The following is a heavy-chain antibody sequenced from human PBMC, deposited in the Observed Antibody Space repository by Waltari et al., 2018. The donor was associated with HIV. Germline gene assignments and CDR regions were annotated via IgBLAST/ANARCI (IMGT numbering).Heavy chain of an antibody. CDR2: INHSGST. J-gene: IGHJ4*02. D-gene: IGHD3-22*01. Sequence: QVQLQQWGAGLLKPSETLSLTCAVYGGSFSGYYWSWIRQPPGKGLEWIGEINHSGSTNYNPSLKSRVTISVDTSKNQFSLKLSSVTAADTAVYYCARRGLMYDSSGYWDGWGQGTLVTVSS. CDR3: ARRGLMYDSSGYWDG. CDR1: GGSFSGYY. V-gene: IGHV4-34*01.